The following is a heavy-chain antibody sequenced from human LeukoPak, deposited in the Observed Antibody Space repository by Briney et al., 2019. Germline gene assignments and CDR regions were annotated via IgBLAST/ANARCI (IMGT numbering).Heavy chain of an antibody. CDR3: ARRYCSGADCYGGDSYYYMDV. J-gene: IGHJ6*03. V-gene: IGHV4-39*01. Sequence: ASETLSLTCSVSGGTISTSLYYWGWIRQPPGKGLEWIGSLYYSGRTYYNPSLKSRVTISIDTSKNQFSLRPTSVTAADTAVYYCARRYCSGADCYGGDSYYYMDVWGKGTTVTISS. CDR1: GGTISTSLYY. D-gene: IGHD2-2*01. CDR2: LYYSGRT.